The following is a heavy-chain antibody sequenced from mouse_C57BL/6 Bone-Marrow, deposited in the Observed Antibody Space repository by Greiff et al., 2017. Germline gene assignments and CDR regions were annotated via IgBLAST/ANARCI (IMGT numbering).Heavy chain of an antibody. V-gene: IGHV1-55*01. CDR1: GYTFTSYW. Sequence: VQLQQPGAELVKPGASVKMSCKASGYTFTSYWITWVKQRPGQGLEWIGDIYPGSGSTNYNEKFKSKATLTVDTSSSTAYMQLSSLTSEDSAVYYCAHRMGRRRYYFDYWGQGTTLTVSS. CDR2: IYPGSGST. D-gene: IGHD4-1*01. CDR3: AHRMGRRRYYFDY. J-gene: IGHJ2*01.